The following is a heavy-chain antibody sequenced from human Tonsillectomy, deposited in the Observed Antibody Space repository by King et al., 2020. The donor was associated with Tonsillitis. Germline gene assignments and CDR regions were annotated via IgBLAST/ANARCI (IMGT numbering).Heavy chain of an antibody. D-gene: IGHD3-22*01. CDR1: GYTFSIYY. CDR2: INPSAAST. J-gene: IGHJ3*02. Sequence: VQLVESGAEVKKPGASVKVSCKASGYTFSIYYIHWVRQAPGQGLEWMGIINPSAASTSYPQKFLGRVTMTSDTSTSIVYMELSSLRSEDTAVYYCARGKFYYGRSGYHDSFVIWGPGTMVTVSS. CDR3: ARGKFYYGRSGYHDSFVI. V-gene: IGHV1-46*01.